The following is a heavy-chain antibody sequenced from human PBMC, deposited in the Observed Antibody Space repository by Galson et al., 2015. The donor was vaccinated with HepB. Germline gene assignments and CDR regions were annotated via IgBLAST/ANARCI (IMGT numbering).Heavy chain of an antibody. CDR2: ISYDGGKK. CDR1: GFPFSSYA. V-gene: IGHV3-30*14. Sequence: SLRLSCAASGFPFSSYAMHWVRQAPGKGLGSVALISYDGGKKSYADSVKGRFSISRDNSKNTLYLQMNSLRVDDTAVYFCASGGLNHEYYFDYWGQGTLVTVSS. J-gene: IGHJ4*02. D-gene: IGHD1-14*01. CDR3: ASGGLNHEYYFDY.